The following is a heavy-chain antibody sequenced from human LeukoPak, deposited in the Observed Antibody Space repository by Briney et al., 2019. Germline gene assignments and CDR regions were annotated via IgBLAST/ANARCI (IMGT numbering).Heavy chain of an antibody. CDR2: ISYDGSNK. Sequence: GGSLRLSCAASGFTFSSYAMHWVRQAPGKGLEWVAVISYDGSNKYYADSVKGRFTISRDNSKNTLYLQMNSLRAEDTAVYYCASPYDYYDSSGHTPFDYWGQGTLVTVSS. V-gene: IGHV3-30-3*01. D-gene: IGHD3-22*01. J-gene: IGHJ4*02. CDR3: ASPYDYYDSSGHTPFDY. CDR1: GFTFSSYA.